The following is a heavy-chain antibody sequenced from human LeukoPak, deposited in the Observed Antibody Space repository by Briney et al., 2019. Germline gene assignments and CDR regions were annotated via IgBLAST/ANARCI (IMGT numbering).Heavy chain of an antibody. D-gene: IGHD3-22*01. CDR2: IYYSGST. Sequence: SETLSLTCTVSGGSISSSSYYWGWIRQPPGKGLEWIGSIYYSGSTYYNPSLKSRVTISVDTSKNQFSLKLSSVTAADTAVYYCARVRSHYYDSSGYSSWFDPWGQGTLVTVSS. V-gene: IGHV4-39*01. CDR1: GGSISSSSYY. J-gene: IGHJ5*02. CDR3: ARVRSHYYDSSGYSSWFDP.